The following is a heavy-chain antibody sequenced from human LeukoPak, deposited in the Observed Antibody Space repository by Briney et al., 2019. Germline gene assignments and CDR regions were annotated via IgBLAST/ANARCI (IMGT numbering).Heavy chain of an antibody. J-gene: IGHJ4*02. D-gene: IGHD7-27*01. Sequence: ASVKVSCKASGYTFTNYAMHWVRQAPGQRLEWMGWISAYNGNTNYAQKLQGRVTMTTDTSTSTAYMELRSLRSDDTAVYYCARDNDWGSTFDYWGQGTLVTVSS. CDR3: ARDNDWGSTFDY. V-gene: IGHV1-18*01. CDR2: ISAYNGNT. CDR1: GYTFTNYA.